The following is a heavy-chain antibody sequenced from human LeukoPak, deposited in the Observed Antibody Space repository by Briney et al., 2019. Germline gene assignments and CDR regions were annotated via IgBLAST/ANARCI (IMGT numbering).Heavy chain of an antibody. J-gene: IGHJ4*02. Sequence: GGSLRLSCAASGFTFSSYWMSWVRQAPGKGLEWVANIKQDGSEKNYVDSVKGRFTISRDDAKNSQYLQINSLRVEDTAVYYCARSGSDFDCWGQGTLVSVSS. CDR3: ARSGSDFDC. CDR2: IKQDGSEK. D-gene: IGHD1-26*01. V-gene: IGHV3-7*01. CDR1: GFTFSSYW.